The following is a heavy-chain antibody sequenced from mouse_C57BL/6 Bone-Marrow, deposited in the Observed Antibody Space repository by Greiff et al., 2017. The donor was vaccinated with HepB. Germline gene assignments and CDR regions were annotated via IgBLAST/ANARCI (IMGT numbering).Heavy chain of an antibody. CDR3: ARKVITTVAMDY. D-gene: IGHD1-1*01. CDR2: IYPGDGDT. Sequence: QLQQSGPELVKPGASVKISCKASGYAFSSSWMNWVKQRPGKGLEWIGRIYPGDGDTNYNGKFKGKATLTADKSSSTAYMQLSSLTSEDSAVYFCARKVITTVAMDYWGQGTSVTVSS. J-gene: IGHJ4*01. CDR1: GYAFSSSW. V-gene: IGHV1-82*01.